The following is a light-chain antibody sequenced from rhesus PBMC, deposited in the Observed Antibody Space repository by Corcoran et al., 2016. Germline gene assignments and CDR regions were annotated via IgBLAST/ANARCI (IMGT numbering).Light chain of an antibody. CDR1: ESVSFFGINL. CDR3: LQSKSSPT. Sequence: DIVLTQSPASLAVSPGQRATFTCRASESVSFFGINLIHWYQQKTGQPPKLLIYPASNKDTGVPARFSGSGSGTDFTLIINTVEADDAADYYCLQSKSSPTFGQGTKVEIK. J-gene: IGKJ1*01. CDR2: PAS. V-gene: IGKV7-13*01.